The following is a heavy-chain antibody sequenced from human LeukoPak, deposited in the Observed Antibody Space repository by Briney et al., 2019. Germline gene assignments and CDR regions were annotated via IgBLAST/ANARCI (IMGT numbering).Heavy chain of an antibody. CDR2: INQDGSTK. Sequence: GGSLRLSCAASGLTFSSYWMTWVRQAPGKGLEWVANINQDGSTKYYVDSVQGRFTISRDNARSSLYLQMNSLRAEDTAVYCCATDRGYLQFDYWGQGTLVTVSS. J-gene: IGHJ4*02. CDR1: GLTFSSYW. CDR3: ATDRGYLQFDY. D-gene: IGHD5-24*01. V-gene: IGHV3-7*01.